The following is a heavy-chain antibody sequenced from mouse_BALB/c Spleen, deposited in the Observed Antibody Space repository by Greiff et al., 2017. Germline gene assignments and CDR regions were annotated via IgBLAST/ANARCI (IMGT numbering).Heavy chain of an antibody. CDR3: ARLGKGGYFDV. J-gene: IGHJ1*01. CDR2: ISSGGGST. Sequence: EVQGVESGGGLVKPGGSLKLSCAASGFAFSSYDMSWVRQTPEKRLEWVAYISSGGGSTYYPDTVKGRFTISRDNAKNTLYLQMSSLKSEDTAMYYCARLGKGGYFDVWGAGTTVTVSS. D-gene: IGHD4-1*01. CDR1: GFAFSSYD. V-gene: IGHV5-12-1*01.